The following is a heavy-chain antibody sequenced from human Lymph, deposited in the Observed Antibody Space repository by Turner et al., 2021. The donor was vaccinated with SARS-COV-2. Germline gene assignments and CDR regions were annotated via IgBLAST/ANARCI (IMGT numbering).Heavy chain of an antibody. Sequence: QVQLQESGPRLVKPLETLSLTCTVSGGSMNSNYWSWIRQPPGKRLEWIGYIYYRGSTNYNPSLESRVTISVDTSRNKFSLNLTSVTAADTAIYYCARETVNNWVDPWGQGTLVTVSS. CDR2: IYYRGST. D-gene: IGHD2-21*02. CDR1: GGSMNSNY. J-gene: IGHJ5*02. CDR3: ARETVNNWVDP. V-gene: IGHV4-59*01.